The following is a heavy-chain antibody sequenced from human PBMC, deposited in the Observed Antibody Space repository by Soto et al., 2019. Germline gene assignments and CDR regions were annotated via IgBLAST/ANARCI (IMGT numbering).Heavy chain of an antibody. CDR3: VRGDNWNDEASDY. CDR1: GFMCGNHG. CDR2: IWSDGNNR. V-gene: IGHV3-33*01. D-gene: IGHD1-1*01. Sequence: PGGSLRLSCAASGFMCGNHGMHWVRQAPGKGLEWVAVIWSDGNNRYYADSVKGRFTISRDNSKNTVYLQMNSLRAEDTAVYYCVRGDNWNDEASDYWGQGTLVTVSS. J-gene: IGHJ4*02.